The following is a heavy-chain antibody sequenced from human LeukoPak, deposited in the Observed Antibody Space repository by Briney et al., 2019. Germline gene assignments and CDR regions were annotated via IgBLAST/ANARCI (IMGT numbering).Heavy chain of an antibody. CDR1: GGSISSSSYY. CDR2: IYYSGST. V-gene: IGHV4-39*07. D-gene: IGHD2-2*01. J-gene: IGHJ6*02. Sequence: PSETLSLTCTVSGGSISSSSYYWGWIRQPPGKGLEWIGSIYYSGSTYYNPSLKSRVTISVDTSKNQFSLKLSSVTAADTAVYYCAREALGYCSSISCPNGMDVWGQGTTVTVSS. CDR3: AREALGYCSSISCPNGMDV.